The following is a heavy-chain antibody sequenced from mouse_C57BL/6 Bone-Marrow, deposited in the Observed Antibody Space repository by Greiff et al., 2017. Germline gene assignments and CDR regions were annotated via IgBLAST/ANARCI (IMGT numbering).Heavy chain of an antibody. J-gene: IGHJ1*03. CDR2: IHPNSGST. CDR3: ARWGLLRWYFDV. V-gene: IGHV1-64*01. CDR1: GYTFTSYG. Sequence: VQLQQPGAELVKPGASVKLSCKASGYTFTSYGMHWVKQRPGQGLEWIGMIHPNSGSTNYNEKFKSKATLTVDKSSSTAYMQLSSLTSEDSAVYDCARWGLLRWYFDVWGTGTTVTVSS. D-gene: IGHD1-1*01.